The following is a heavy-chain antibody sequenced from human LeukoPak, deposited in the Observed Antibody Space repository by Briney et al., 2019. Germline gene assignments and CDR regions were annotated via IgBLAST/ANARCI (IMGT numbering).Heavy chain of an antibody. CDR2: IYYSGST. CDR3: AKSKTSLDAFDI. J-gene: IGHJ3*02. D-gene: IGHD5/OR15-5a*01. V-gene: IGHV4-59*08. Sequence: SGTLSLTCTVSGGSISSYYWSWIRQPPGKGLEWIGYIYYSGSTNYNPSLKSRVTISVDTSKNQFSLKLSSVTAADTAVYYCAKSKTSLDAFDIWGQGTMVTVSS. CDR1: GGSISSYY.